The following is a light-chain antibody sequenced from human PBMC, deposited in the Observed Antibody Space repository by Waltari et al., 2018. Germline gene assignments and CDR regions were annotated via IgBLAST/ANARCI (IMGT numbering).Light chain of an antibody. J-gene: IGKJ4*01. CDR1: QSVRNGY. CDR3: QQYTNWPLT. Sequence: EIVLTQSPGTLSLSPGERATLSCRASQSVRNGYLAWYQQRPGQPPRHLIYETSLRATGIPDRFSGSGSGTDFTLTISRLEPEDFAVYYCQQYTNWPLTFGGGTKVEI. V-gene: IGKV3D-20*02. CDR2: ETS.